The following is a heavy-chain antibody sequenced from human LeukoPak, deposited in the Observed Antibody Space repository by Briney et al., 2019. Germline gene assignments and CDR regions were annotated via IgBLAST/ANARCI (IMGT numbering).Heavy chain of an antibody. D-gene: IGHD3-22*01. Sequence: GGSLRLSCAASGFTFSSYWLHWVRQAPGKGLVWVSRIKGDGNTNYADSVKGRFTISRDNAKNTVSLQMNSMRAEDTGVYYCARAPSEIGGYYPEYFRHWGQGTLVTVSS. CDR3: ARAPSEIGGYYPEYFRH. CDR2: IKGDGNT. CDR1: GFTFSSYW. V-gene: IGHV3-74*01. J-gene: IGHJ1*01.